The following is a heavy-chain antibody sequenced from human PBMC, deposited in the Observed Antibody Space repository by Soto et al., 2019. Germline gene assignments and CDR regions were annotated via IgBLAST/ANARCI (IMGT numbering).Heavy chain of an antibody. CDR2: INPKTAAT. J-gene: IGHJ6*02. Sequence: ASVKVSCKASGYTFSDYFIRWLRQAPGQGLEWVAWINPKTAATNYAKKFQDRVTLTSDTSFSTAYLELTRLRPDDTAVYYCARIKWGLDYYSGMDVWGQGTAVTVSS. V-gene: IGHV1-2*02. CDR3: ARIKWGLDYYSGMDV. D-gene: IGHD1-26*01. CDR1: GYTFSDYF.